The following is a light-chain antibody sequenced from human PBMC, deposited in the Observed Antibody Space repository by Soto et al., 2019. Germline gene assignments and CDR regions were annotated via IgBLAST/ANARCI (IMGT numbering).Light chain of an antibody. Sequence: DVQMTQSPSSLSASVGDRVTITCQASQDIRECLNWYKQKPGKAPRLLIYDGSSLETGVPSRFSGSGSGTDFTFTISSLQPEDIGTYYCQQYDDLPPRTFGGGTKVELK. V-gene: IGKV1-33*01. CDR3: QQYDDLPPRT. CDR2: DGS. J-gene: IGKJ4*01. CDR1: QDIREC.